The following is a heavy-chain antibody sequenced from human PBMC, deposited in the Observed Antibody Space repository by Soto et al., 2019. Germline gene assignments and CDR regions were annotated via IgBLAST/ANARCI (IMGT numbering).Heavy chain of an antibody. Sequence: ASVKVSCKASGYTLTSYGISWVRQAPGQGLEWVAWISGYNGETNYAQKVQGRVTLTTDRSTSTAYMELRSLRSDDTAVYYCAREDVVVPAAIRVMDVWGKGTTVTVSS. V-gene: IGHV1-18*01. J-gene: IGHJ6*03. CDR1: GYTLTSYG. CDR2: ISGYNGET. D-gene: IGHD2-2*01. CDR3: AREDVVVPAAIRVMDV.